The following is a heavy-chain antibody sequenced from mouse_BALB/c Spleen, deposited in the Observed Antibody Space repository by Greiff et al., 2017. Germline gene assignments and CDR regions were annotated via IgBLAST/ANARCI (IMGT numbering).Heavy chain of an antibody. CDR1: GYTFTSYW. CDR2: INPSNGRT. J-gene: IGHJ2*01. Sequence: VQLQQPGAELVKPGASVKLSCKASGYTFTSYWMHWVKQRPGQGLEWIGEINPSNGRTNYNEKFKSKATLTVDKSSSTAYMQLSSLTSEDSAVYYCARSSSYFDYWGQGTTLTVSS. CDR3: ARSSSYFDY. V-gene: IGHV1S81*02. D-gene: IGHD1-1*01.